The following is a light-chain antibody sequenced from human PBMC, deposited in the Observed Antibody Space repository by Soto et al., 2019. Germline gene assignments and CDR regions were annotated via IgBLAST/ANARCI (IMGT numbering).Light chain of an antibody. CDR2: KAS. CDR1: QSVSSW. J-gene: IGKJ2*01. CDR3: QQSYSTPYT. V-gene: IGKV1-5*03. Sequence: DIQMTQSPSTLSASVGDRVTITCRASQSVSSWLAWYQQIPGKAPKLLIYKASTLQSGVPSRFTGSGSGTEFTLTISSLQPDDFATYYCQQSYSTPYTFGQGTKLEIK.